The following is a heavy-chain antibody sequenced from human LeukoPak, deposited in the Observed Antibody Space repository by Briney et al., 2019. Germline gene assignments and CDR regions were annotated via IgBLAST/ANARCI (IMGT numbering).Heavy chain of an antibody. J-gene: IGHJ4*02. CDR3: ATQKPVSGSYYVFGY. CDR2: ISGSGGIT. D-gene: IGHD1-26*01. Sequence: PGASLRLSCAASGFTFSTYAMSWVRQAPGKGLEWVSVISGSGGITYYADSVKGPFTISRDNSKNTLYLQMNSLRAEDTAVYYCATQKPVSGSYYVFGYWGQGTLVTVSS. CDR1: GFTFSTYA. V-gene: IGHV3-23*01.